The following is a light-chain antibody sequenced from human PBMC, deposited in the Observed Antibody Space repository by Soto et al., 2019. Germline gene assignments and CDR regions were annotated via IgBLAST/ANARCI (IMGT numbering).Light chain of an antibody. CDR3: QQRSNWPPWT. CDR1: QSVSSY. J-gene: IGKJ1*01. CDR2: DAS. V-gene: IGKV3-11*01. Sequence: EIVLTQSPATLSLSPGERATLSCRASQSVSSYLAWYQQKPGQAPRLLIYDASNRATGIPARFSGSGSGTDVTLTISSLEQEDFAVYYCQQRSNWPPWTFGQGTKVEIK.